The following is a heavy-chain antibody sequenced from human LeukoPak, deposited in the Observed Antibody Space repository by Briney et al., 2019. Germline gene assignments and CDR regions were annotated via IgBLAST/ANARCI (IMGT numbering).Heavy chain of an antibody. V-gene: IGHV1-69*01. D-gene: IGHD5-18*01. CDR1: GGTFISYA. J-gene: IGHJ4*02. CDR3: AREDTAMAPLDY. CDR2: IIPIFGTA. Sequence: SVKVSCMASGGTFISYAISWVRQAPGKGLEWMGGIIPIFGTANYAQKFQGRVTITADESTSTAYMELSSLRSEDTAVYYCAREDTAMAPLDYWGQGTLVTVSS.